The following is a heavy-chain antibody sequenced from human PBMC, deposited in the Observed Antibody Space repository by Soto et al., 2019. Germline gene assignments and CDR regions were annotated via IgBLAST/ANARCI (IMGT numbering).Heavy chain of an antibody. CDR1: GFIFDEYA. D-gene: IGHD3-9*01. Sequence: EVQLLESGGGLAQPGGSLRLSCAASGFIFDEYAMHWVRQAPGKGLEWVSGIVWNSATIGYADSVKGRFTISRDNAKNSLYLQMNSLRAEDAALYYCAKDGRSLRYFDSGYFDLWGRGTLVTVSS. CDR2: IVWNSATI. CDR3: AKDGRSLRYFDSGYFDL. J-gene: IGHJ2*01. V-gene: IGHV3-9*01.